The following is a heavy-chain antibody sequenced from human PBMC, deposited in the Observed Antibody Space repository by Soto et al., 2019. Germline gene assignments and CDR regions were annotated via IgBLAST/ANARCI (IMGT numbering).Heavy chain of an antibody. CDR3: ARGSGGCSGGSCYRLYYYYYMDV. Sequence: SETLSLTCAVYGGSFSGYYWSWIRQPPGKGLEWIGEINHSGSTNYNPSLKSRVTISVDTSKNQFSLKLSSLTAADTAVYYCARGSGGCSGGSCYRLYYYYYMDVWGKGTTVTVSS. D-gene: IGHD2-15*01. CDR2: INHSGST. J-gene: IGHJ6*03. V-gene: IGHV4-34*01. CDR1: GGSFSGYY.